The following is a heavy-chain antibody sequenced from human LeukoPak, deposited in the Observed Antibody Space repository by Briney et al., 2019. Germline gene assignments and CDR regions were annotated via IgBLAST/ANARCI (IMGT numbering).Heavy chain of an antibody. V-gene: IGHV3-74*01. CDR1: GFTFNSYW. D-gene: IGHD1-26*01. CDR2: INSDGSST. Sequence: GGSLRLSCAASGFTFNSYWMHWVRQAPGKGLVWVSRINSDGSSTSYADSVKGRFTISRDNAKNTLYLQMNSLRAEDTAVYYCARDIIVGATTTNVAFDIWGQGTMVTVSS. J-gene: IGHJ3*02. CDR3: ARDIIVGATTTNVAFDI.